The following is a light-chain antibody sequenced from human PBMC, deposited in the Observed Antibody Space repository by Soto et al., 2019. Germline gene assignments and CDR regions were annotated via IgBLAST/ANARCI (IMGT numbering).Light chain of an antibody. CDR3: QQYDSLPYS. CDR2: EAS. V-gene: IGKV1-33*01. Sequence: DIPMTQSPSSLSASVGDRVTITCQASQDIGNFLNWYQQKPGKAPNILIYEASSLERGVPSRFSGSGSGTDFSFTIYNLQPEDYATYYCQQYDSLPYSFGRGTKLEI. J-gene: IGKJ2*03. CDR1: QDIGNF.